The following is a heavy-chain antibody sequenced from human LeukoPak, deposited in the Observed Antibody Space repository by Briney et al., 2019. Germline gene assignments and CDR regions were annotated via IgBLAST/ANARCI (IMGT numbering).Heavy chain of an antibody. J-gene: IGHJ4*02. V-gene: IGHV3-7*01. CDR3: ATSSGWRFDY. D-gene: IGHD3-22*01. CDR2: IREDGNEK. CDR1: GFTLSSYW. Sequence: GGSLRLSCVASGFTLSSYWMSWVRQAPGKGLEWVANIREDGNEKYYVDSVKGRFTISRDNAKNSLWLQMNSLRAEDTAVYYCATSSGWRFDYWGQGTLVTVSS.